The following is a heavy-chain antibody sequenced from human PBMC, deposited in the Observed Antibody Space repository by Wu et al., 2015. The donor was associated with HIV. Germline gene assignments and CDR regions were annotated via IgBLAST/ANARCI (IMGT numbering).Heavy chain of an antibody. D-gene: IGHD3-3*01. Sequence: QVQLQESGPGLVKPSETLSLTCVVSGTSVSSDYYWGWIRQTPGKGLEWIGTLYHTGSTYYNPSLKSRLTIAIDTSKNQFSLMLSSLTAADTAVYFCGRLPFKDFSSGHPAGGAYRFYLDYWGQGKLVTVSS. CDR3: GRLPFKDFSSGHPAGGAYRFYLDY. J-gene: IGHJ4*02. V-gene: IGHV4-38-2*01. CDR1: GTSVSSDYY. CDR2: LYHTGST.